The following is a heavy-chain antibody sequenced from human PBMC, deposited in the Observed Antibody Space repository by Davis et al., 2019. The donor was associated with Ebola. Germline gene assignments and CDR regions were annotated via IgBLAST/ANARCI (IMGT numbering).Heavy chain of an antibody. J-gene: IGHJ4*02. D-gene: IGHD3-22*01. Sequence: GESLKISCAASGFTFSNAWMSWVRQAPGKGLEWVGRIKSKTDGGTTDYAAPVKGRFTISRDDSKNTLYLQMNSLKTEDTAVYYCTTDSFTMIVVVNTVDYWGQGTLVTVSS. CDR1: GFTFSNAW. CDR3: TTDSFTMIVVVNTVDY. V-gene: IGHV3-15*01. CDR2: IKSKTDGGTT.